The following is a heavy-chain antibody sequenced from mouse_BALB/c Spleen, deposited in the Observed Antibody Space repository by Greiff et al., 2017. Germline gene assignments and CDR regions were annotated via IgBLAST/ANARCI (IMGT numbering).Heavy chain of an antibody. CDR3: ARDSYGDYYAMDY. D-gene: IGHD1-1*02. V-gene: IGHV5-9-4*01. J-gene: IGHJ4*01. Sequence: EVKLMESGGGLVKPGGSLKLSCAASGFTFSSYAMSWVRQSPEKRLEWVAEISSGGSYTYYPDTVTGRFTISRDNAKNTLYLEMSSLRSEDTAMYYCARDSYGDYYAMDYWGQGTSVTVSS. CDR2: ISSGGSYT. CDR1: GFTFSSYA.